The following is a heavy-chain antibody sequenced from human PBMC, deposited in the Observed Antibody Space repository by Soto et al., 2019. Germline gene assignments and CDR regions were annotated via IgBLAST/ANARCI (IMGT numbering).Heavy chain of an antibody. CDR1: GGTFSSYA. CDR3: ARYSSHYYDILTGYYFTGLNNYYYYGMDV. Sequence: SVKVSCKASGGTFSSYAISWVRQAPGQGLEWMGGIIPIFGTANYAQKFQGRVTITADESTSTAYMELSSLRSEDTAVYYCARYSSHYYDILTGYYFTGLNNYYYYGMDVWGQGTTVTVSS. V-gene: IGHV1-69*13. J-gene: IGHJ6*02. CDR2: IIPIFGTA. D-gene: IGHD3-9*01.